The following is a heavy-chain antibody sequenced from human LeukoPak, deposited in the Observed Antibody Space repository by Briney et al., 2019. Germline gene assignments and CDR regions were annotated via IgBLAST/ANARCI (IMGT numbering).Heavy chain of an antibody. D-gene: IGHD1-26*01. V-gene: IGHV3-23*01. J-gene: IGHJ4*02. CDR1: GFTFSHFA. Sequence: PGGSLRLSCGVSGFTFSHFAMTWVRQAPGKGLEWVSGISTSGGSTYYADSVKGRFTIFRDNSKNTLYLQMNSLRAEDTAVYYCAKDAAGARIPFDYWGQGTLVTVSS. CDR2: ISTSGGST. CDR3: AKDAAGARIPFDY.